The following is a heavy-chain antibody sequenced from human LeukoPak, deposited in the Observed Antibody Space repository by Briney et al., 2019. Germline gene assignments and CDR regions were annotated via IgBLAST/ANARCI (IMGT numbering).Heavy chain of an antibody. Sequence: SETLSLTCAVYGGSFSGYYWSWIRQPPGKGLEWIGEINHSGSTNYNPSLKSRVTISVDTSKNQFSLKLSSVTAADTAVYYRARVGARYCSSTSCYLPGGPANWFDPWGQGTLVTVSS. CDR3: ARVGARYCSSTSCYLPGGPANWFDP. CDR1: GGSFSGYY. CDR2: INHSGST. D-gene: IGHD2-2*01. V-gene: IGHV4-34*01. J-gene: IGHJ5*02.